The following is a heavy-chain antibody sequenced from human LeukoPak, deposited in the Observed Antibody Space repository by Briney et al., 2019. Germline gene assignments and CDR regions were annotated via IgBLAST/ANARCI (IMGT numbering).Heavy chain of an antibody. D-gene: IGHD4-17*01. CDR1: GGSFSGYY. J-gene: IGHJ4*02. V-gene: IGHV4-34*01. CDR3: ARGRRMVTTYDY. CDR2: INHSGST. Sequence: SETLSLTCAVYGGSFSGYYWSWIRQPPGKGLEWIGEINHSGSTNYNPSLKSRVTISVDTSKNQFSLKLSSVTAADTAVYYCARGRRMVTTYDYWGQGTLVTVSS.